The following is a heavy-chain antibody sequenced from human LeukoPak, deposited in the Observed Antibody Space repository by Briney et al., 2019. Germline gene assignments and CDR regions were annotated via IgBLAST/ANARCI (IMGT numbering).Heavy chain of an antibody. V-gene: IGHV3-11*01. Sequence: GGSLRLPCAASRFTFSDYYMSWIRQAPGKGLEWVSYISSSGSTIYYADSMEGRFTISRDNAKNSLYLQMNSLRAEDTAVYYCARDRVTGYYDSSGYLFFWGQGTLVTVSS. CDR2: ISSSGSTI. D-gene: IGHD3-22*01. CDR3: ARDRVTGYYDSSGYLFF. CDR1: RFTFSDYY. J-gene: IGHJ4*02.